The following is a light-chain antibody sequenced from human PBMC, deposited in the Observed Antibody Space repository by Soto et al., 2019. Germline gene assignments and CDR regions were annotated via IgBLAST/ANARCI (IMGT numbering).Light chain of an antibody. Sequence: IQFTHAPSSLYASVLDRVTLTLLASQDIAIYLAWYQQKPGEAPKLLIYAASTLYGGVPSRFSGSGSGTDFALTITSLQAEDFATYYCQQLRMYPSTFGGGNTGDIK. V-gene: IGKV1-9*01. CDR1: QDIAIY. J-gene: IGKJ4*01. CDR3: QQLRMYPST. CDR2: AAS.